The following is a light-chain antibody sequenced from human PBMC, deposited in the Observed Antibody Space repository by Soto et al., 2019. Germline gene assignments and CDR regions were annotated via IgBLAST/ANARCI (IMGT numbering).Light chain of an antibody. CDR2: GAS. V-gene: IGKV3-15*01. CDR1: QSVNNN. J-gene: IGKJ2*01. Sequence: EIILTQSPASLSVSPGERATLSCRASQSVNNNLAWYQQKPGQATRLLIYGASTRATGIPGRFRGSGSGPEFTLTNASLQSEDLAVYFCQQYNNLPPDTFGQGTKLEIK. CDR3: QQYNNLPPDT.